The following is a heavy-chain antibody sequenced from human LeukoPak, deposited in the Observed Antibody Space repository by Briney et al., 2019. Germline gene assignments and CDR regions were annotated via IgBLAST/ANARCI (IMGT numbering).Heavy chain of an antibody. CDR1: GIIFSDFG. J-gene: IGHJ3*02. Sequence: EAGGSLRLSCAASGIIFSDFGKHWVRQAPGKGLEWMAIIWYDGSNKYYADSVKGGFTISRDNSQNTMYLQMNSLRAEDTAVYYCAKATCSGANCFSNSRDAFDIWGQGTMVTVSS. V-gene: IGHV3-33*06. CDR3: AKATCSGANCFSNSRDAFDI. CDR2: IWYDGSNK. D-gene: IGHD2-15*01.